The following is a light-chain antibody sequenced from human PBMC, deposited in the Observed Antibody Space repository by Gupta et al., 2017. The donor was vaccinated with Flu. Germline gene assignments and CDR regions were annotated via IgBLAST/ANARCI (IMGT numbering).Light chain of an antibody. J-gene: IGKJ2*01. Sequence: DIQMTQSPSSVSAFVGDRVTITCRASQGITDSLVWFQQKPGKAPKSLIFAASTLHSGVPSRFSGGGSGKXFTLTIXSLQPEDFATYYCQQEYDNPPTFGXGTKLEIK. CDR3: QQEYDNPPT. CDR1: QGITDS. CDR2: AAS. V-gene: IGKV1-16*01.